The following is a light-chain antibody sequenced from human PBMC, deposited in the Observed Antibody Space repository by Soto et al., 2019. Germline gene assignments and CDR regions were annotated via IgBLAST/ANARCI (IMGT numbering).Light chain of an antibody. V-gene: IGKV1-5*01. Sequence: DIQMTQSPSTLSASVGDRVTITCRASQSISSWLAWYQQKPGKAPKLLSYDASSLESGVPSRFSGSGSGTEFTLNISSLQPDDFATYYCQQYNSYSYTFDQGTKLEIK. CDR1: QSISSW. CDR2: DAS. J-gene: IGKJ2*01. CDR3: QQYNSYSYT.